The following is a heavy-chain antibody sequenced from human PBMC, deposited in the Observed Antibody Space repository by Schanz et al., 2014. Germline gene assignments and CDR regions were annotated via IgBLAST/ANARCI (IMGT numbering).Heavy chain of an antibody. J-gene: IGHJ4*02. V-gene: IGHV3-23*01. CDR3: VPMSIAAH. CDR2: IEFSGGTT. CDR1: GFNFKAYA. Sequence: EVQLLESGGGLVQPGGSLRLSCAASGFNFKAYAMSWVRQAPGKGLEWVSGIEFSGGTTYYADSVKGRFTISRDNSKNILTMQMSSLRAEDTAVYYCVPMSIAAHWGQGTLVTVSS. D-gene: IGHD6-6*01.